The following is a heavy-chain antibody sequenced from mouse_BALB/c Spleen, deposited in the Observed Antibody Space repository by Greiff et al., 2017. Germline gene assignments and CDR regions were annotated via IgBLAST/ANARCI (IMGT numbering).Heavy chain of an antibody. D-gene: IGHD5-1*01. Sequence: EVHLVESGGGLVKPGGSLKLSCAASGFTFSSYAMSWVRQSPEKRLEWVAEISSGGSYTYYPDTVTGRFTISRDNAKNTLYLEMSSLRSEDTAMYYCARASVPGGFAYWGQGTLVTVSA. CDR2: ISSGGSYT. CDR3: ARASVPGGFAY. CDR1: GFTFSSYA. J-gene: IGHJ3*01. V-gene: IGHV5-9-4*01.